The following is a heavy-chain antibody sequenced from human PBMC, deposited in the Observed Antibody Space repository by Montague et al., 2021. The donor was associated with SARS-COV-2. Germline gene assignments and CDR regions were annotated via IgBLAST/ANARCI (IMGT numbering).Heavy chain of an antibody. D-gene: IGHD3-3*01. CDR2: INHSGST. J-gene: IGHJ4*02. CDR3: ARKASRGITIFGVVTASYYLDY. V-gene: IGHV4-34*01. CDR1: GGSFSGYY. Sequence: SETLSLTCAVYGGSFSGYYWSWIRQPPGKGLEWIGEINHSGSTNYNPSLKSRVTISVDTSKNQFSLKLSSVTAADTAVYYCARKASRGITIFGVVTASYYLDYWGQGTLVAGSP.